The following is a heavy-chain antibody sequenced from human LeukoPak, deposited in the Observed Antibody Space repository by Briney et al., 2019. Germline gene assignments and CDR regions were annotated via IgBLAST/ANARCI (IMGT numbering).Heavy chain of an antibody. Sequence: ASVKVSCKASAYTFTSYDINWVRQATGQGLEWMGWMNPNSGNTGYAQKFQGRGTMTRDMSTSTVYMELSSLRSEDTAVYYCARGAYDFWSGYYTTIDYWGQGTLVTVSS. D-gene: IGHD3-3*01. CDR3: ARGAYDFWSGYYTTIDY. CDR1: AYTFTSYD. V-gene: IGHV1-8*01. CDR2: MNPNSGNT. J-gene: IGHJ4*02.